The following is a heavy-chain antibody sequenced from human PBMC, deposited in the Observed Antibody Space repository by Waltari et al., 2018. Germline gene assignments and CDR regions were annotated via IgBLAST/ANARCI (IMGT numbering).Heavy chain of an antibody. CDR3: AKGGLSSSWPKNWFDP. J-gene: IGHJ5*02. D-gene: IGHD6-19*01. Sequence: EVQVLESGGGLVQPGGSLRLSCAASGFGFSRHAFSWVRQAPGKGLEWVSAMSGSAGNTYYSDSVKGRFTLSRDNSNNTVYLQMNSLRADDTAVYYCAKGGLSSSWPKNWFDPWGQGTLVTVSS. CDR2: MSGSAGNT. V-gene: IGHV3-23*01. CDR1: GFGFSRHA.